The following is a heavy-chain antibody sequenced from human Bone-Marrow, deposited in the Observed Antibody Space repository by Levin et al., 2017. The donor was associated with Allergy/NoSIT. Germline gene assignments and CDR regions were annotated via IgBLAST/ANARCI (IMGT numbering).Heavy chain of an antibody. Sequence: SETLSLTCTVSGGSIISGSYYWSWIRQPAGKGLEWIGRIYTSGSTNYNPSLKSRVTISVDTSKNQFSLKLNSVTAADTAVYYCARGTAFSSSWEYYFDYWGQGTLVTVSS. CDR3: ARGTAFSSSWEYYFDY. D-gene: IGHD6-13*01. V-gene: IGHV4-61*02. CDR2: IYTSGST. J-gene: IGHJ4*02. CDR1: GGSIISGSYY.